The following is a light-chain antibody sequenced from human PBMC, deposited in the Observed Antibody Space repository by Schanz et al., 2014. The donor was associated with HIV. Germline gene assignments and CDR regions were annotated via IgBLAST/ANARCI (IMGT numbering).Light chain of an antibody. CDR2: DVT. CDR3: ISYTSDTVL. CDR1: SSDIGAYNY. J-gene: IGLJ2*01. Sequence: QSALTQPASVSGSPGQSITLSCTGSSSDIGAYNYVSWYQQHPDRAPKLLIFDVTNRPSGISPRFSGSKSGNTASLTISALQPEDEADYYCISYTSDTVLFGGGPKLT. V-gene: IGLV2-14*03.